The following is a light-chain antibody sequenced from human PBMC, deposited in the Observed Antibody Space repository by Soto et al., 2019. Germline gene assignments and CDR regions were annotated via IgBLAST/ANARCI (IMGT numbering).Light chain of an antibody. V-gene: IGLV2-11*01. Sequence: QSVLTRPPQVSGSLGQSVTTSCPGTTRVVGGYNYVSWYQQHPGKAPKLIIYDVSKRPSGVPDRFSGSKSGNTASLTISGLQAEDEADYFCCSYAGSYTLVFGGGTKLTVL. CDR1: TRVVGGYNY. CDR2: DVS. J-gene: IGLJ2*01. CDR3: CSYAGSYTLV.